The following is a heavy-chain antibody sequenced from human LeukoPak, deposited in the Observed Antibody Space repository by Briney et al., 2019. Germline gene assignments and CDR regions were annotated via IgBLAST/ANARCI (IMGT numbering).Heavy chain of an antibody. CDR1: GFTFSSYW. V-gene: IGHV3-7*01. CDR3: ARDRDYYAIDY. D-gene: IGHD3-22*01. Sequence: GGSLRLSCAASGFTFSSYWMSWVRQAPGKGLEWVANIKQDGSEKYYVDSVKGRFTISRDNAKNSLDLQMNSLRADDTAVYYCARDRDYYAIDYWGQGTLVTVSS. J-gene: IGHJ4*02. CDR2: IKQDGSEK.